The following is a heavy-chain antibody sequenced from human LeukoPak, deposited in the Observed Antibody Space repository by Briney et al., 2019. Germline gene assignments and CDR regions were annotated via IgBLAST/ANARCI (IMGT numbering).Heavy chain of an antibody. CDR1: GFTFNSYG. CDR3: ARDASYYDSSGYYYEGYFDY. Sequence: GGSLRLSCAASGFTFNSYGMHWVRQAPGKGLEWVAVIWYDGSNKYYADSVKGRFTISRDNSKNTLYLQMNSLRAEDTAVYYCARDASYYDSSGYYYEGYFDYWGQGTLVTVSS. D-gene: IGHD3-22*01. J-gene: IGHJ4*02. CDR2: IWYDGSNK. V-gene: IGHV3-33*01.